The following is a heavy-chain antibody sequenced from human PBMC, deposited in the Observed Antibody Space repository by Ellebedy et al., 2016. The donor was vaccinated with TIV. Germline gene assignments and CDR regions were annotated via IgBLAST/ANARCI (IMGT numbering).Heavy chain of an antibody. J-gene: IGHJ4*02. CDR3: ARMRVYTGSYFFDY. Sequence: SETLSLXCVVSGSSIGSGNWWGWIRQPPGKGLEWVGHIYYNGGTYYNPSLKSRVTMSLDTSKNQFSLRLSSVTAVDTAVYYCARMRVYTGSYFFDYWGQGTLVTVSS. V-gene: IGHV4-28*01. CDR2: IYYNGGT. CDR1: GSSIGSGNW. D-gene: IGHD1-26*01.